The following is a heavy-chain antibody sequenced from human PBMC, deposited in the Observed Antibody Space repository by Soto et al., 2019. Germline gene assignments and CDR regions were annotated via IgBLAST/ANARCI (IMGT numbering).Heavy chain of an antibody. CDR2: ISGSGDRA. V-gene: IGHV3-23*01. CDR1: GFTFSNYG. J-gene: IGHJ4*02. D-gene: IGHD2-21*01. Sequence: EVQLLESGGGLIQPGGSLRLSCGASGFTFSNYGMTWVRQAPGKGLEWVSTISGSGDRAFYADPVKGRFTMSRDNSKNALYLQMNSLSAEDTAMYYCAKEMIASTLADFFDYWGQGILVTVSS. CDR3: AKEMIASTLADFFDY.